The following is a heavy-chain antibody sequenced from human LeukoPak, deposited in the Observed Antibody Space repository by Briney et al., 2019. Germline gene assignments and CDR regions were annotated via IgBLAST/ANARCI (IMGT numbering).Heavy chain of an antibody. J-gene: IGHJ5*02. V-gene: IGHV4-34*01. CDR1: GGSFSGYY. CDR3: ARFPRWFDP. CDR2: IDHSGST. Sequence: PSETLSLTCAVYGGSFSGYYWNWIRQPPGKGLEWIGEIDHSGSTSYNPSLKSRVTISVDTSKSQFSLNLTSVTAADTAVYYCARFPRWFDPWGQGTLVTVSS.